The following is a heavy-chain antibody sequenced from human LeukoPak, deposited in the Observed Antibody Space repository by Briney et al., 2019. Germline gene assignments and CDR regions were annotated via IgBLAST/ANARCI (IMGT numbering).Heavy chain of an antibody. Sequence: ASVKVSCKASGYTFTSYDINWVRQATGQGLEWMGWMNPNSGNTGYAQKFQGRVTMTRNTSISTAYMELSSLRSEDTAVYYCARGIRSHCSSTSCYHYYYYMDVWGKGTTVTVSS. CDR3: ARGIRSHCSSTSCYHYYYYMDV. CDR1: GYTFTSYD. D-gene: IGHD2-2*01. CDR2: MNPNSGNT. J-gene: IGHJ6*03. V-gene: IGHV1-8*01.